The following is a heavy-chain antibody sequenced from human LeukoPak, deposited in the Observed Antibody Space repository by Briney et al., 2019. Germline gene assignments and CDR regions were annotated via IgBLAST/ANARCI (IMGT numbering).Heavy chain of an antibody. CDR1: GDSITSGRYY. D-gene: IGHD2-21*02. V-gene: IGHV4-61*02. J-gene: IGHJ4*02. CDR2: IYASGKT. CDR3: ARSSSDRYYFEL. Sequence: SQTLSLTCTVSGDSITSGRYYWSWVRQPAGKELEWIGRIYASGKTDYNPYTPSLRSRVIVSLDTSKNQFSLFLTSVTAADTAMYYCARSSSDRYYFELWGQGALVTVSS.